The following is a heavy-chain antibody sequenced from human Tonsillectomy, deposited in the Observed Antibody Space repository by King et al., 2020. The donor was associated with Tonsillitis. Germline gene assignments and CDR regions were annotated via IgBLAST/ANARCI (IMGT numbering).Heavy chain of an antibody. V-gene: IGHV4-31*03. CDR1: GGSISGGDFY. CDR2: IFHSGDT. J-gene: IGHJ5*02. D-gene: IGHD2-15*01. Sequence: QLQESGPGLVKPSQTLSLTCTVSGGSISGGDFYWTWIRQPPGKGLGWIGYIFHSGDTFYNPSLKSRLTISADTSENPFSLRLTSVSAADTAVYYCGRYEGGVFDPWGQGTLVTVSS. CDR3: GRYEGGVFDP.